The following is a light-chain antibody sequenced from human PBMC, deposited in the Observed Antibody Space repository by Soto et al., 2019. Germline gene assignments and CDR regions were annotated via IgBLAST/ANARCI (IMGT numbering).Light chain of an antibody. V-gene: IGKV1-8*01. CDR3: QQYYSYHPT. Sequence: AIRMTQSPSSFSASTGDRVTITCRASQGISSYLAWYQQKPGKAPKLLIYAATTLQSGVPSRFSGSGSGTAFTLTISCLQSEDFATYYCQQYYSYHPTFGQGTKVEIK. CDR1: QGISSY. J-gene: IGKJ1*01. CDR2: AAT.